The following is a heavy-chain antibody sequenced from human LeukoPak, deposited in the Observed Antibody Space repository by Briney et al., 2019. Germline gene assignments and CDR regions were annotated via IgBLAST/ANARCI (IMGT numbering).Heavy chain of an antibody. CDR3: ARDHCSSTSCYVDYYYGMDV. CDR2: IWYDGSNK. Sequence: GGSLRLSCAASGFTFSSYGMHWVRQAPDKGLEWVAVIWYDGSNKYYADSVKGRFTISRDNSKNTLYLQMNSLRAEDTAVYYCARDHCSSTSCYVDYYYGMDVWGQGTTVTVSS. D-gene: IGHD2-2*01. V-gene: IGHV3-33*01. J-gene: IGHJ6*02. CDR1: GFTFSSYG.